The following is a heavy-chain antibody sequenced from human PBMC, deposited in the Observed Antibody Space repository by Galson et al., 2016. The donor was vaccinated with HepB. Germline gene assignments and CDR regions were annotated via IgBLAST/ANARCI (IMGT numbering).Heavy chain of an antibody. J-gene: IGHJ4*02. CDR1: GFIVSDND. CDR3: AGGRVRNY. CDR2: FRSGGDK. Sequence: SLRLSCAASGFIVSDNDMNWVRQAPGKGLGWVAIFRSGGDKSYAESVKGRFIISRDNSKNTIYLQMNSLRAEDTAIYYCAGGRVRNYWGQGTLVTVSS. D-gene: IGHD3-10*01. V-gene: IGHV3-53*01.